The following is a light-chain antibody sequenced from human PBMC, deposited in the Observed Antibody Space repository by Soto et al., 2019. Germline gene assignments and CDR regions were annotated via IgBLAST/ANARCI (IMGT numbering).Light chain of an antibody. CDR3: SSYAGSGNL. Sequence: QSALTQPPSASGSPGQSVTISCTGTSSDVGGYNYVSWHQQQAGKAPKLMIYEVSKRPSGVPDRFSGSKSGNTASLSGSGLQADDEADYYCSSYAGSGNLFGTGTKLTVL. CDR2: EVS. V-gene: IGLV2-8*01. J-gene: IGLJ1*01. CDR1: SSDVGGYNY.